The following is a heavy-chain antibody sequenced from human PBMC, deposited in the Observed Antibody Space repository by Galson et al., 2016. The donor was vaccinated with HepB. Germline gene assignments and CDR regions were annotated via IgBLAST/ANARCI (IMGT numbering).Heavy chain of an antibody. Sequence: SLRLSCAASGFSFRNSGMSWVRQAPGRGLEWVSGITRSGDATHYADFVKGRFTISRDNSKNTLYLYMNSLSAGDTAVYYCARYRRESARYYTDVWGGGTTVIVSS. D-gene: IGHD3-10*01. J-gene: IGHJ6*03. CDR2: ITRSGDAT. CDR1: GFSFRNSG. CDR3: ARYRRESARYYTDV. V-gene: IGHV3-23*01.